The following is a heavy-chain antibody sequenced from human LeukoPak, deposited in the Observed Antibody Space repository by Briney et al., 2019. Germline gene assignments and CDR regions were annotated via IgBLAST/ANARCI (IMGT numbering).Heavy chain of an antibody. CDR1: GYTFTNYD. CDR2: MNPSSGNT. D-gene: IGHD1-26*01. V-gene: IGHV1-8*01. Sequence: ASVKVSCKASGYTFTNYDINWVRQATGQGLEWMGWMNPSSGNTGYAQKFQGRVTMISNTSTSTAYMELSSLTSEDTAVYYCGRDPSGIYFDYWGQGTLVTVSS. CDR3: GRDPSGIYFDY. J-gene: IGHJ4*02.